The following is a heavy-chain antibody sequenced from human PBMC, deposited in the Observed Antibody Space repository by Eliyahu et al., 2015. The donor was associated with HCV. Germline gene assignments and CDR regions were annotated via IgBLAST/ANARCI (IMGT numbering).Heavy chain of an antibody. CDR3: ARVGRGSGSWSRNYYYYGMDV. V-gene: IGHV4-59*01. CDR1: GGSISSYY. J-gene: IGHJ6*02. Sequence: QVQLQESGPGLVKPSETLSLTCXVSGGSISSYYWXWIRQPPGKGLEWIGYIYYSGSTNYNPSLKSRVTISVDTSKNQFSLKLSSVTAADTAVYYCARVGRGSGSWSRNYYYYGMDVWGQGTTVTVSS. D-gene: IGHD3-10*01. CDR2: IYYSGST.